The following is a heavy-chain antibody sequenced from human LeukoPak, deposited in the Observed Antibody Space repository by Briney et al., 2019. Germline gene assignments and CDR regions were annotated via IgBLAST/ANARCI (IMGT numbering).Heavy chain of an antibody. J-gene: IGHJ6*02. CDR1: GYTFTSYG. CDR2: ISAYNGNT. D-gene: IGHD6-13*01. V-gene: IGHV1-18*01. Sequence: ASVKVSCKASGYTFTSYGSSWVRQAPGQGREWMGGISAYNGNTNYTKKLQARVTMTTDTSTSTAYMELRSLRSDDTAVDYCARDNRAFSSSVPLYYYGMDVWGQGTTVTVSS. CDR3: ARDNRAFSSSVPLYYYGMDV.